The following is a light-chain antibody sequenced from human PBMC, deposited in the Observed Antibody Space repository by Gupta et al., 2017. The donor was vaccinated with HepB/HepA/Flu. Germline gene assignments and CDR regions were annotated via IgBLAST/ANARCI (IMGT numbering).Light chain of an antibody. CDR1: SSDVGSYNL. Sequence: QSALTQPASVSGSPGQSITISCTGTSSDVGSYNLVSWYQQHPGKAPKLMIYEVSKRPSGVSNRFSGSKSGNTASLTISGLQAEDEADYYCSSFAGSSTLVFGAGTKITVL. CDR3: SSFAGSSTLV. J-gene: IGLJ1*01. V-gene: IGLV2-23*02. CDR2: EVS.